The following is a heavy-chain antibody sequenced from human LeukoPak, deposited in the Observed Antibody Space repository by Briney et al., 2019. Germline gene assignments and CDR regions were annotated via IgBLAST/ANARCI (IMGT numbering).Heavy chain of an antibody. Sequence: PGQSLRLSCSASGFTFSNYGMHWVRQAPGKGLEWVAILWFDGTTKYYADSVKGRFTVSRDDSKNTHYLQMNSLRGEDTAVYYCARDNTYCSGSRCYDRFDYWGQGTLVTVSS. CDR1: GFTFSNYG. CDR3: ARDNTYCSGSRCYDRFDY. V-gene: IGHV3-33*01. D-gene: IGHD2-15*01. CDR2: LWFDGTTK. J-gene: IGHJ4*02.